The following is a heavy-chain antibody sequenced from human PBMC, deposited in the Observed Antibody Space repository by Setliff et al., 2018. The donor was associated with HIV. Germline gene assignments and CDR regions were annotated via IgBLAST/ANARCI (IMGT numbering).Heavy chain of an antibody. J-gene: IGHJ4*01. CDR1: GYTFTAYS. CDR3: ARGALLAVFDFDH. Sequence: ASVKVSCKTSGYTFTAYSIHWVRQAPGQSLEWMGWINVGKGGTKYSQELQGRITLTTDTSANTAYMELRSLRSDDTAVYFCARGALLAVFDFDHWGHRTQVTVSS. V-gene: IGHV1-3*01. CDR2: INVGKGGT. D-gene: IGHD3-10*01.